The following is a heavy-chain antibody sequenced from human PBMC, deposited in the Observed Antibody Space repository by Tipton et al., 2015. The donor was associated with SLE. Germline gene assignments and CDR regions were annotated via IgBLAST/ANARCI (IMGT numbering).Heavy chain of an antibody. Sequence: GLVKPSETLSLTCTASGGSISSYYWSWIRQPTGKELEWIGYIYYSGSTKYNPSLKSRVTISVDTSKNQFSLKLSSVTAADTAVYYCARGMLTWRGAIIGVDVWGQGTSVNVSS. CDR2: IYYSGST. D-gene: IGHD2-8*01. CDR1: GGSISSYY. CDR3: ARGMLTWRGAIIGVDV. V-gene: IGHV4-59*08. J-gene: IGHJ6*02.